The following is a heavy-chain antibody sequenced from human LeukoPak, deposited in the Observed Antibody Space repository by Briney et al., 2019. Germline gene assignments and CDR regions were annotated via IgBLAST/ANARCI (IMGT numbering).Heavy chain of an antibody. J-gene: IGHJ4*02. CDR2: ISAYNGNT. D-gene: IGHD3-9*01. CDR1: GYTFNNYG. V-gene: IGHV1-18*01. Sequence: ASVKVSCKASGYTFNNYGLSWVRQAPGQGLEWMGWISAYNGNTNYAQKFQGRVTTTTDTSTSTAYMELRSLRSDDTAVYYCARNHYYDILTGYLTYAMDVWGQGTLVTVSS. CDR3: ARNHYYDILTGYLTYAMDV.